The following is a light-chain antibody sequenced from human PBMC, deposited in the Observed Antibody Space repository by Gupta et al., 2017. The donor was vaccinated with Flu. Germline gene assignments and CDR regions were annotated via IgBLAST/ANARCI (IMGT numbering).Light chain of an antibody. CDR1: TSIIGAGYD. CDR3: QSYDNSLSGSV. CDR2: GNI. Sequence: VTISCTGSTSIIGAGYDVHGCQQVPGTAPKLLVYGNINRPSGVPGRFSGSKSGTSASLTITGLQAEDEADYYCQSYDNSLSGSVFGGGTRLTVL. V-gene: IGLV1-40*01. J-gene: IGLJ3*02.